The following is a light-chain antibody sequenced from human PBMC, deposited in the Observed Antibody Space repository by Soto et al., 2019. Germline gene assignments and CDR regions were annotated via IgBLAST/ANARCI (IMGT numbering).Light chain of an antibody. J-gene: IGKJ3*01. CDR2: DAS. CDR1: QDISNF. Sequence: DIQMTQSPSSLSASVGDRVTITCQASQDISNFLNWYQHKSGKSPKLLINDASNLETGVPSRFSGSGSSTYFPFTINSLQPEDVATYYCQQYDCLPLSFGPGTKVELK. V-gene: IGKV1-33*01. CDR3: QQYDCLPLS.